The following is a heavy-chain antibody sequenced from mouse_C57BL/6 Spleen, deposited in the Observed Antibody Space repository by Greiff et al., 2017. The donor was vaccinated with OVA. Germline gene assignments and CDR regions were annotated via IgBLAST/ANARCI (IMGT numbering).Heavy chain of an antibody. CDR3: TRNAIGNRPYFDY. Sequence: EVKVVESGGGLVQPGGSMKLSCAASGFTFSDAWMDWVRQSPEKGLEWVAEIRNKANNHATYYAESVKGRFTISRDDSKSSVYLQMNSLRAEDTGIYYCTRNAIGNRPYFDYWGQGTTLTVSS. D-gene: IGHD2-14*01. J-gene: IGHJ2*01. CDR2: IRNKANNHAT. V-gene: IGHV6-6*01. CDR1: GFTFSDAW.